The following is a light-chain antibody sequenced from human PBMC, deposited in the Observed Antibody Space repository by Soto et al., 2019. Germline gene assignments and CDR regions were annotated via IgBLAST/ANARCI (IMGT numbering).Light chain of an antibody. CDR3: QQYNNWPLT. CDR2: GAS. V-gene: IGKV3-15*01. CDR1: QSVSSN. J-gene: IGKJ4*01. Sequence: EIVVTQSPVTLSVSPGERATLSCRASQSVSSNLAWYQQKPGQAPRLLIYGASTRATGIPARFSGSGSGTEFTLTISGLQSEDFAVYYCQQYNNWPLTFGGGTKVVIK.